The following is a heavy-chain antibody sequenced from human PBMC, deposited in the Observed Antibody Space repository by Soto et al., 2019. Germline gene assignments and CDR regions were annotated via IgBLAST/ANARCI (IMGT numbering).Heavy chain of an antibody. Sequence: EVQWVESGGGLVQPGGSLRLSCVASGFTVAESAMHWVRQAPGKGLEWVSGISWNSRSIDYADSVKGRFTISRDNAKNSLFLQMNSLRPEDTALYYCTKCYYGSGSSYFDYWSRGALVTVSS. V-gene: IGHV3-9*01. D-gene: IGHD3-10*01. CDR3: TKCYYGSGSSYFDY. CDR1: GFTVAESA. J-gene: IGHJ4*02. CDR2: ISWNSRSI.